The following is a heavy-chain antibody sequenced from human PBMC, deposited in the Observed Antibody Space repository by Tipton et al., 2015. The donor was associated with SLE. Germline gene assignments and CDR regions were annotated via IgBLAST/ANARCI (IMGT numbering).Heavy chain of an antibody. CDR3: ARGVRIAVVKGWYFDL. CDR2: IYTGGNT. Sequence: TLSLTCTVSGGFLSRYYWGWIRQPAGKGVEWIGRIYTGGNTKYNPSLESRVTLSVDASKDQFSLRLTSVTAADTAVYYCARGVRIAVVKGWYFDLWGRGTLVTVSS. D-gene: IGHD6-19*01. CDR1: GGFLSRYY. J-gene: IGHJ2*01. V-gene: IGHV4-4*07.